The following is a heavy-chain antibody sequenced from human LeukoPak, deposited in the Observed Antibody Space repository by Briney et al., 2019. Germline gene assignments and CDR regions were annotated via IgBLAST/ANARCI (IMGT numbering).Heavy chain of an antibody. J-gene: IGHJ5*02. Sequence: PGGSLRLSCAASGFTFSSYGMHWVRQAPGKGLEWVAFIRYDGSNKYYADSVKGRFTISRDNARNSLYLQMNSLRADDTAVYYCVRGRERVAASNNWFDLWGQGTLVTVSS. CDR3: VRGRERVAASNNWFDL. V-gene: IGHV3-30*02. D-gene: IGHD2-15*01. CDR2: IRYDGSNK. CDR1: GFTFSSYG.